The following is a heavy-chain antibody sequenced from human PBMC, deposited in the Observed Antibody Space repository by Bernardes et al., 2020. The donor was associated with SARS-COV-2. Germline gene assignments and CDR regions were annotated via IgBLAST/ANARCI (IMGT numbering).Heavy chain of an antibody. CDR2: INPNSGGT. CDR1: GYTFTGYY. Sequence: ASVKVSCKASGYTFTGYYMHWVRQAPGQGLEWMGWINPNSGGTNYAQKFQGRVTMTRDTSISTAYMELSRLRSDDTAVYYCARDRIDFWSIYYYYGMDVWGQGTTVTASS. V-gene: IGHV1-2*02. J-gene: IGHJ6*02. D-gene: IGHD3-3*01. CDR3: ARDRIDFWSIYYYYGMDV.